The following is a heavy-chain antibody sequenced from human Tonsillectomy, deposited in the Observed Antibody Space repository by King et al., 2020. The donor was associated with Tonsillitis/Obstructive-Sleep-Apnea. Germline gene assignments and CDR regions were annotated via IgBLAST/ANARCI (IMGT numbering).Heavy chain of an antibody. CDR2: IYSGGST. CDR3: ARGGRSDAFDI. Sequence: VQLVESGGGLIQPGGFLRLSCAASGFTVSSTYMTWVRQAPGKGLEWVSIIYSGGSTYHTDSVKGRFTISRDNSKNTLHLQMNSLRGEDTAVYYCARGGRSDAFDIWGQGTMVTVSS. CDR1: GFTVSSTY. V-gene: IGHV3-53*01. J-gene: IGHJ3*02.